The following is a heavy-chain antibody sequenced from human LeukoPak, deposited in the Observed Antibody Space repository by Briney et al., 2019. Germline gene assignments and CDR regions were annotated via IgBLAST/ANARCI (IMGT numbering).Heavy chain of an antibody. Sequence: GGSLRLSCAASGFTFSSYEVNWVRKAPGKGLEWVSYISSSGSTIYYADSVKGRFTISRDSSKNTLYLQMNSLRAEDTAVYYCARDFGCSGGSCYSFYWGQGTLVTVSS. D-gene: IGHD2-15*01. CDR2: ISSSGSTI. J-gene: IGHJ4*02. CDR1: GFTFSSYE. CDR3: ARDFGCSGGSCYSFY. V-gene: IGHV3-48*03.